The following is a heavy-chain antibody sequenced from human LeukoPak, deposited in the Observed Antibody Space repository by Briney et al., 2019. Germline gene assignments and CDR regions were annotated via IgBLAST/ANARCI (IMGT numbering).Heavy chain of an antibody. CDR3: VKNGDYFLAH. J-gene: IGHJ4*02. D-gene: IGHD2-21*02. CDR1: GGSFSGYY. CDR2: INHSGST. Sequence: SETLSLTCAVYGGSFSGYYWSWIRQPPGKGLEWIGEINHSGSTNYNPSLKSRVTISVDKSKNQFSLRLRSVTAADTAVYYCVKNGDYFLAHWGQGTLVTVSS. V-gene: IGHV4-34*01.